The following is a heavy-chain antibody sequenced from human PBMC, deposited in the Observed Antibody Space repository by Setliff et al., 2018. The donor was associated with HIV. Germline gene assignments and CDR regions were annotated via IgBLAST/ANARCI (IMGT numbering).Heavy chain of an antibody. CDR3: ARDLLGSSSLVDY. D-gene: IGHD6-6*01. J-gene: IGHJ4*02. Sequence: KPSETLSLTCTVSGGSISSGSYYWSWIRQPAGKGLEWIGHIHTSGSSSYNPSLKSRVIISLDTSKNQISLKLNPVTAADTAVYYCARDLLGSSSLVDYWGQGTLVTVSS. V-gene: IGHV4-61*09. CDR1: GGSISSGSYY. CDR2: IHTSGSS.